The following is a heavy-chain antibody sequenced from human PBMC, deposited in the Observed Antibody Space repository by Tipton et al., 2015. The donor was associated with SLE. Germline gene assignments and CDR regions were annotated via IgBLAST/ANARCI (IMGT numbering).Heavy chain of an antibody. J-gene: IGHJ6*02. CDR1: GGSFSSETYL. V-gene: IGHV4-61*01. CDR3: ARGMLTWRGAIIGVDV. D-gene: IGHD2-8*01. CDR2: IHYSGST. Sequence: TLSLTCTVSGGSFSSETYLWGWIRQSPGKGLEWIGCIHYSGSTDYNPSLKSRVAISVDPAKNQFSLKLTSVTAADTAVYYCARGMLTWRGAIIGVDVWGQGTSVNVSS.